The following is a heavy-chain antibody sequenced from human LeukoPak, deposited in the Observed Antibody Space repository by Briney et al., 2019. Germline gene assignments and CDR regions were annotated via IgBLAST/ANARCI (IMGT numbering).Heavy chain of an antibody. D-gene: IGHD5-24*01. CDR1: GFSPSTSGVG. J-gene: IGHJ4*02. V-gene: IGHV2-5*01. CDR3: AHRGGYNSAFDY. Sequence: SGPTLVHPTPPLTLTCTFSGFSPSTSGVGVGWISQPPVKAMEWVALINWNDDKGYTPSMKRRLTITKDTSKNQVVLTMTNMDPVDTATYYCAHRGGYNSAFDYWRQGTLVSVSS. CDR2: INWNDDK.